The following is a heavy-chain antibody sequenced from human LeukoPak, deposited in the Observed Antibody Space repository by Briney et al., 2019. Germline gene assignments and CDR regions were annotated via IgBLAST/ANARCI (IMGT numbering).Heavy chain of an antibody. J-gene: IGHJ4*02. CDR1: GFTFSSYA. D-gene: IGHD3-22*01. CDR2: ISYDGSNK. CDR3: ARAYYYDSSGYYYHMYYFDY. Sequence: GRSLRLSCAASGFTFSSYAMHWVRQAPGKGLEWVAVISYDGSNKYYADSVKGRFTIPRDNSKNTLYLQMNSLRAEDTAVYYCARAYYYDSSGYYYHMYYFDYWGQGTLVTVSS. V-gene: IGHV3-30-3*01.